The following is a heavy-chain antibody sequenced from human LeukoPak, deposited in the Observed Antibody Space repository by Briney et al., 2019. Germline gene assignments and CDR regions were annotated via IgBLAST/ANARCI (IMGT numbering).Heavy chain of an antibody. Sequence: SEALSLTCTVSGGSISSGSYYWSRIRQPAGKGLEWIGRIYTSGSTNYNPSLKSRVTISVDTSKNQFSLKLSSVTAADTAVYHCARLLYDQTAFDIWGQGTMVTVSS. D-gene: IGHD2-2*02. CDR2: IYTSGST. J-gene: IGHJ3*02. CDR3: ARLLYDQTAFDI. CDR1: GGSISSGSYY. V-gene: IGHV4-61*02.